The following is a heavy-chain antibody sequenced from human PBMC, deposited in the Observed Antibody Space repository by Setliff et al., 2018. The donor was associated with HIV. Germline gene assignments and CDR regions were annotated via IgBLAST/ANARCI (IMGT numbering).Heavy chain of an antibody. Sequence: AASVKVSCKPSGYTFTAYGLNWVRQAPGQGLEWMGWISTYIDETSYAQRLQGRVTMTTDTSTSTAYMELRRLTFDDTAVYYCARDVEHMMDVWGQGTTVTVSS. CDR1: GYTFTAYG. V-gene: IGHV1-18*01. CDR2: ISTYIDET. CDR3: ARDVEHMMDV. J-gene: IGHJ6*02.